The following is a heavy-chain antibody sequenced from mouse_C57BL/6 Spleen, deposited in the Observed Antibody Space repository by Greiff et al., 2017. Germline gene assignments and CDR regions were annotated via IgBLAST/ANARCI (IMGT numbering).Heavy chain of an antibody. J-gene: IGHJ2*01. CDR2: IHPNSGST. CDR1: GYTFTSYW. Sequence: QVQLQQPGAELVKPGASVKLSCKASGYTFTSYWMHWVKQRPGQGIGWIGMIHPNSGSTNYNEKFKSKATLTLDKSPSTAYMQLSSLTSEDSAVYYCARRGNFYFDYWGQGTTLTVSS. CDR3: ARRGNFYFDY. D-gene: IGHD2-1*01. V-gene: IGHV1-64*01.